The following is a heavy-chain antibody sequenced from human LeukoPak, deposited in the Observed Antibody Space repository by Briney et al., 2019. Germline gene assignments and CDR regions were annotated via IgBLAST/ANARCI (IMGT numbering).Heavy chain of an antibody. J-gene: IGHJ3*02. D-gene: IGHD2-15*01. V-gene: IGHV3-30*19. CDR1: GFTFSSYG. Sequence: GGSLRLSCAASGFTFSSYGIHWVRQAPGKGLEWVAVISYDGSNKYYADSVKGRFTISRDNSKNTLYLQMNSLRAEDTAVYYCARDRCRSSGGSCYSGAFDIWGQGTMVTVSS. CDR2: ISYDGSNK. CDR3: ARDRCRSSGGSCYSGAFDI.